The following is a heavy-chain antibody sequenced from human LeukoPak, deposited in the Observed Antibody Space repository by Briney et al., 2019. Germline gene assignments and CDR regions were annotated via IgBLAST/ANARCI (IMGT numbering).Heavy chain of an antibody. CDR1: GFTFSSYS. CDR2: ISSSSSYI. D-gene: IGHD6-19*01. J-gene: IGHJ4*02. CDR3: AKDRRSSGWYDY. V-gene: IGHV3-21*04. Sequence: GGSLRLSCAASGFTFSSYSMNWVRQAPGKGLEWVSSISSSSSYIYYADSVKGRFTISRDNAKNSLYLQMNSLRAEDTAVYYCAKDRRSSGWYDYWGQGTLVTVSS.